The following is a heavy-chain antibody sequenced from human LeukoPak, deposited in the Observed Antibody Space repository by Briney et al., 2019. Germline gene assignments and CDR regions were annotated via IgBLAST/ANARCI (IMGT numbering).Heavy chain of an antibody. CDR1: GGSIISGNYY. J-gene: IGHJ4*02. CDR2: ISASRST. CDR3: ARGKDGYTIIDY. V-gene: IGHV4-61*02. D-gene: IGHD5-24*01. Sequence: SQTLSLTCTVSGGSIISGNYYWTWIRQPAGKGLEWIGRISASRSTSYNPSRKIPVTISVDPSNNQFSLRLSSVTAADTAVYFCARGKDGYTIIDYWGQGTLVTVSS.